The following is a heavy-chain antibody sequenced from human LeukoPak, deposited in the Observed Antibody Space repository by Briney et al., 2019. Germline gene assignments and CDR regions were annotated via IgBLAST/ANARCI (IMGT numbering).Heavy chain of an antibody. CDR1: GFTFSSYA. Sequence: PGGSLRLSCGASGFTFSSYAMIWVRQVPGKGLEWVSVIYGDSREIRYADSVKGRFTISRDNSKSTVFLQMDSLRAEDTAVYYCARDVTYSSGSLDYWGQGTLVTVSS. J-gene: IGHJ4*02. V-gene: IGHV3-23*01. D-gene: IGHD6-19*01. CDR3: ARDVTYSSGSLDY. CDR2: IYGDSREI.